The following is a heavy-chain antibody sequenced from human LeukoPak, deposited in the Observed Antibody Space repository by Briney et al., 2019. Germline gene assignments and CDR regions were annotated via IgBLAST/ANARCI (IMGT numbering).Heavy chain of an antibody. V-gene: IGHV3-21*01. Sequence: GGSLRLSCAASGFTFSSYSMNWVRQAPGKGLEWVSSISSSSSYIYYADSVKGRFTISRDNAKNSLYLQMNSLRAEDTAVYYCARDHLRTVATLRWFDPWGQGTLVTVSS. CDR2: ISSSSSYI. CDR1: GFTFSSYS. J-gene: IGHJ5*02. CDR3: ARDHLRTVATLRWFDP. D-gene: IGHD4-17*01.